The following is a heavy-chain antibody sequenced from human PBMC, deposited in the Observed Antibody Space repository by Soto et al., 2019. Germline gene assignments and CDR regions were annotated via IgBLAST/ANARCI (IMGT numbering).Heavy chain of an antibody. CDR1: GFTFSSYS. Sequence: EVQLVESGGGLVKPGGSLRLSCAASGFTFSSYSMNWVRQAPGKGLEWVSSINYKSHIDYADSVKGRFTNYRDNAKNSLYLQMNSLRAEDTAVYFCARDLIYAGYYYYMDVWGIGTTVTVSS. CDR3: ARDLIYAGYYYYMDV. CDR2: INYKSHI. D-gene: IGHD3-10*01. V-gene: IGHV3-21*01. J-gene: IGHJ6*03.